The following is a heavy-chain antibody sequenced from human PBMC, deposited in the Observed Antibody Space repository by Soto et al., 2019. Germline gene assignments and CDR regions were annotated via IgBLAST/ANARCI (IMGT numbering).Heavy chain of an antibody. V-gene: IGHV4-4*02. Sequence: PSETLSLTCAVSSGSISSSNWWSWVRQPPGKGLEWIGEIYHSGSTNYNPSLKSRVTISVDKSKNQFSLKLSSVTAADTAVYYCASHCSGCSCYDGTFDYWGQGTLVTVSS. J-gene: IGHJ4*02. D-gene: IGHD2-15*01. CDR3: ASHCSGCSCYDGTFDY. CDR1: SGSISSSNW. CDR2: IYHSGST.